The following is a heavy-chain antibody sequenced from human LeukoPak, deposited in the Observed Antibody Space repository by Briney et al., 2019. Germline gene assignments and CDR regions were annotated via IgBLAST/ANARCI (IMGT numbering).Heavy chain of an antibody. J-gene: IGHJ4*02. D-gene: IGHD5-18*01. Sequence: GGSLRLSCAASGFTFSDYALGWVRQAPGRGLEWVATLSGSGAGTYYSDSVQGRFTISRDNSKRTLFLQMNSLRAEDTAFYYCAKAELEVDTFFDYWGQGTLVTVSS. V-gene: IGHV3-23*01. CDR1: GFTFSDYA. CDR3: AKAELEVDTFFDY. CDR2: LSGSGAGT.